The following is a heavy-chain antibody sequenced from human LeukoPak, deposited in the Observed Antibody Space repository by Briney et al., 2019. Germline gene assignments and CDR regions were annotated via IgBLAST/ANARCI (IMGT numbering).Heavy chain of an antibody. J-gene: IGHJ5*02. D-gene: IGHD2-2*01. V-gene: IGHV3-21*01. CDR1: GFTFSAYS. CDR2: ISANSDYI. CDR3: ASDLPAATT. Sequence: GGSLRLSCAASGFTFSAYSMSWVRQAPGKGLEWVSSISANSDYIFYPDSMKGRFTISRDNAQKSLYLQMDSLRAEDTAVYYCASDLPAATTWGQGTLITVSS.